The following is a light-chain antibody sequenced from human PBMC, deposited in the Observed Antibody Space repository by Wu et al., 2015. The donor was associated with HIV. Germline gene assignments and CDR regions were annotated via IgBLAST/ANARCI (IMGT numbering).Light chain of an antibody. J-gene: IGKJ4*01. CDR3: QQSYSAPLI. Sequence: DIQMTQSPSSLSASVGDRVTIICRASQSIDSYLNWYQQKPGKAPNLLIYAASSLQSGVPSRFSGSGSGTDFTLTIDSLQPEDFATYYCQQSYSAPLIFGGGTKVEIK. CDR2: AAS. V-gene: IGKV1-39*01. CDR1: QSIDSY.